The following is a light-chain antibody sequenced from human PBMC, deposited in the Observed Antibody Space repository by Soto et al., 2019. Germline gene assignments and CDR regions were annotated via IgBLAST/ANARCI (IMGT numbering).Light chain of an antibody. CDR3: SSYTSSSTLFV. Sequence: QSVLTQPASVSGSPGQSITISCTGTSSDVGRYNYVSWYQQYPGKAPKLLIYEVSNRPSGVSNRFSGSKSGNTASLTVSGLQAEDEADYYCSSYTSSSTLFVFGSGTKLTVL. CDR2: EVS. CDR1: SSDVGRYNY. V-gene: IGLV2-14*01. J-gene: IGLJ1*01.